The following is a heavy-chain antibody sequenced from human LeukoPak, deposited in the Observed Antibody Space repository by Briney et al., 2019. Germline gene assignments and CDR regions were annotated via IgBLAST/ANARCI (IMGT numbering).Heavy chain of an antibody. CDR3: ARVPNWNDLTVGFDY. Sequence: GGSLRLSCAASGFTFSSYEMNWVRQAPGKGLEWVSYIITSGSTIYYADSVKGRFTISRDNAKNSLYLQMNSLRAEDTAVYYCARVPNWNDLTVGFDYWGQGTLVTVSS. J-gene: IGHJ4*02. V-gene: IGHV3-48*03. CDR2: IITSGSTI. D-gene: IGHD1-1*01. CDR1: GFTFSSYE.